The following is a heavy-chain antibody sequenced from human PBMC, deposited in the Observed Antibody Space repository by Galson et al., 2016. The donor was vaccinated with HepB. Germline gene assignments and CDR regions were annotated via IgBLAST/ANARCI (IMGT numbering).Heavy chain of an antibody. CDR1: GYTFSGYG. CDR3: AKDITKIYCSNVVCTLDAFDI. J-gene: IGHJ3*02. D-gene: IGHD2-8*01. V-gene: IGHV1-18*01. CDR2: ISAYNGNT. Sequence: SCKASGYTFSGYGISWVRQAPGQGLEWMGWISAYNGNTNLAQKSQGRVTMTTDTSTSTAYMELRSLRSDDTALYYCAKDITKIYCSNVVCTLDAFDIWGQGTMLTVSS.